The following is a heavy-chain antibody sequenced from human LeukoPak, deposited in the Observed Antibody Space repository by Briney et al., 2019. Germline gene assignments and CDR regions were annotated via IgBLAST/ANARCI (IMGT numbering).Heavy chain of an antibody. V-gene: IGHV4-59*12. CDR2: IYYSGST. Sequence: SETLSLTCTVSGGSISSYYWSWIRQPPGKGLEWIGYIYYSGSTNYNPSLKSRVTISVDTSKNQFSLKLSSVTAADTAVYYCARVRSPDYGDYGWFDPWGQGTLVTVSS. D-gene: IGHD4-17*01. CDR3: ARVRSPDYGDYGWFDP. CDR1: GGSISSYY. J-gene: IGHJ5*02.